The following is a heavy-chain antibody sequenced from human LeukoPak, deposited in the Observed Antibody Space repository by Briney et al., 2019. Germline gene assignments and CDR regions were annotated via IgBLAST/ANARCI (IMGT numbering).Heavy chain of an antibody. D-gene: IGHD6-13*01. CDR2: IYYSGST. Sequence: SETLSLTCTVSGGSISSYYWSWIRQPPGKGLEWIGYIYYSGSTDFNPSLKSRVTISVDTSKNQFSLKLSSVTAADTAVYYCARRGQYSSSWYQNAFDIWGQGTMVTVSS. J-gene: IGHJ3*02. CDR1: GGSISSYY. V-gene: IGHV4-59*12. CDR3: ARRGQYSSSWYQNAFDI.